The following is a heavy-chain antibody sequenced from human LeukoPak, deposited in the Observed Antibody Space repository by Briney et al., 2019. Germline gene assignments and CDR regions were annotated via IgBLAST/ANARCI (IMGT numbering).Heavy chain of an antibody. CDR1: GYTLTALA. CDR3: ATLEPEPGDFGGLAY. Sequence: ASVKVSCNVSGYTLTALALHWVRQAPGKGFEWIGGFDSEEYDTIYAQKFQRRVTMTEDTSTDTAYMELSSLYFEDTAVYYCATLEPEPGDFGGLAYWGQGTLVTVSS. D-gene: IGHD4-17*01. CDR2: FDSEEYDT. J-gene: IGHJ4*02. V-gene: IGHV1-24*01.